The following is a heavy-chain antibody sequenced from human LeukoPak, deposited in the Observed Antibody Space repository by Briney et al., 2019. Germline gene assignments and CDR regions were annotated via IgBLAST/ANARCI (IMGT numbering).Heavy chain of an antibody. D-gene: IGHD5-18*01. CDR3: AREAGCSYGIDY. CDR1: GFTFSSYG. V-gene: IGHV3-33*01. J-gene: IGHJ4*02. CDR2: IWYDGSNK. Sequence: GGSLRLSCAASGFTFSSYGMHWVRQAPGKGLEWVAVIWYDGSNKYYADSVKGRFTISRDNSKNTLYLQMNSLRAEDTAVYYCAREAGCSYGIDYWGQGTLVTVSS.